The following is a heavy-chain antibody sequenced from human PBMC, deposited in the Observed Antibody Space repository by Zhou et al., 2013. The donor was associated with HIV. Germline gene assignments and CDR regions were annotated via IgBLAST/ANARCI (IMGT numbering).Heavy chain of an antibody. D-gene: IGHD3-22*01. J-gene: IGHJ4*02. CDR1: GGTFSSYA. Sequence: QVQLVQSGAEVKKPGSSVKVSCKASGGTFSSYAISWVRQAPGQGLEWMGGIIPIFGTANYAQKFQGRVTMTGDTSTTTVYMEMSSLRSEDTAMYYCARTTLYDRTGSYYGFDYWGQGTLVTVSS. CDR2: IIPIFGTA. V-gene: IGHV1-69*14. CDR3: ARTTLYDRTGSYYGFDY.